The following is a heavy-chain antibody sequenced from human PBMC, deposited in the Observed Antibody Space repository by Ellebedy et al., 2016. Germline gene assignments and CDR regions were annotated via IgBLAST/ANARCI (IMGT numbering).Heavy chain of an antibody. J-gene: IGHJ4*02. D-gene: IGHD3-3*01. Sequence: GGSLRLSCAASGFTFSSYSMNWVRQAPGKGLEWVSSISSSSSYIYYADSVKGRFTISRDNAKNSLHLQMNSLRDEDAAVYYCARGSRIPTFGVGVWGQGALVTVSS. CDR2: ISSSSSYI. V-gene: IGHV3-21*01. CDR1: GFTFSSYS. CDR3: ARGSRIPTFGVGV.